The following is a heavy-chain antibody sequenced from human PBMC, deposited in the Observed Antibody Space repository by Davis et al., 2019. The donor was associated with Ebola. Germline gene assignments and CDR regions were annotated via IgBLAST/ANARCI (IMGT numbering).Heavy chain of an antibody. V-gene: IGHV3-7*04. CDR1: GFTFSSYS. D-gene: IGHD1-7*01. CDR3: VRGRGTTDGMDV. J-gene: IGHJ6*02. Sequence: GESLKISCAASGFTFSSYSMNWVRQAPGKGLEWVANINQDGSEKYYVDSVKGRFTISRDNAKNSLYLQMNSLRAEDTAVYYCVRGRGTTDGMDVWGQGTTVSVSS. CDR2: INQDGSEK.